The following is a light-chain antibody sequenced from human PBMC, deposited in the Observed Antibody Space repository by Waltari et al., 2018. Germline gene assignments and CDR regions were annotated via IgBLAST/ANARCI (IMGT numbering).Light chain of an antibody. Sequence: DIQMTQSPSSLSASVGDRVTITCQASQDISTYLNWYQQKPGKAPKLLINDVSNLEARVPSRFSGSGSGTHLTFSISSLGAEDVATYYSQQYGSLPVGEFTFGPGTKVEIK. CDR1: QDISTY. CDR2: DVS. J-gene: IGKJ3*01. V-gene: IGKV1-33*01. CDR3: QQYGSLPVGEFT.